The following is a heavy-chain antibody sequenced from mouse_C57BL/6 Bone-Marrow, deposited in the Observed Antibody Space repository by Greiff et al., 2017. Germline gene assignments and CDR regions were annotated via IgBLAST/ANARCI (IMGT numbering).Heavy chain of an antibody. CDR3: ARQHYYGFYFDY. CDR2: ISNGGGST. V-gene: IGHV5-12*01. D-gene: IGHD1-1*01. Sequence: EVKLVESGGGLVQPGGSLKLSCAASGFTFSDYYMYWVRQTPEKRLEWVAYISNGGGSTYYPDTVKGRFTISRDNAKNTLYLQMSRLKSEDTAMYYCARQHYYGFYFDYWGQGTTLTVSS. J-gene: IGHJ2*01. CDR1: GFTFSDYY.